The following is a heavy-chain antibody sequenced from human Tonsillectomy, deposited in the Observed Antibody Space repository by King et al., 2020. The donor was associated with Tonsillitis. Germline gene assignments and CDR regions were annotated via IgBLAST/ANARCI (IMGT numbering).Heavy chain of an antibody. CDR1: GFSFSDYY. V-gene: IGHV3-11*06. D-gene: IGHD3-22*01. CDR3: ARAAPGDFQDSRCYYYWYFDL. Sequence: VQLVESGGGLVKPGGSLRLSCAASGFSFSDYYMSWIRQAPGKGLEWVSYISSGSSYTKYADSVKGRFTISRDNAKKSLYLEMDSLRAEDTAVYYCARAAPGDFQDSRCYYYWYFDLWGRGPLVTVSS. J-gene: IGHJ2*01. CDR2: ISSGSSYT.